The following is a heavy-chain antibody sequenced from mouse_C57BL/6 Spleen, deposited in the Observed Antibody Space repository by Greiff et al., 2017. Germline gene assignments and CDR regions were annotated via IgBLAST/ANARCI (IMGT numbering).Heavy chain of an antibody. CDR3: AIITTVVARGYFEV. CDR1: GYTFTSYW. Sequence: QVQLQQPGAELVKPGASVKMSCKASGYTFTSYWITWVKQRPGQGLEWIGDIYPGSGSTNYNEKFKSKATLTVDTSSSTAYMQLSSLTSEDSAVYYCAIITTVVARGYFEVWGTGTTVTVSS. V-gene: IGHV1-55*01. CDR2: IYPGSGST. J-gene: IGHJ1*03. D-gene: IGHD1-1*01.